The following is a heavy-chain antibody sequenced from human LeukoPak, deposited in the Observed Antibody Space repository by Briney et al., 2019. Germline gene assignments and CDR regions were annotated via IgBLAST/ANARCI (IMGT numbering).Heavy chain of an antibody. D-gene: IGHD3-10*01. J-gene: IGHJ4*02. CDR1: GGSFSGYY. V-gene: IGHV4-34*01. CDR3: ARFFYGSGSLDY. CDR2: INHSGST. Sequence: PSETLSLTCAVYGGSFSGYYWSWIRQPPGKGLEWIGEINHSGSTNCNPSLKSRVTISVDTSKNQFSLKLSSVTAADTAVYYCARFFYGSGSLDYWGQGTLVTVSS.